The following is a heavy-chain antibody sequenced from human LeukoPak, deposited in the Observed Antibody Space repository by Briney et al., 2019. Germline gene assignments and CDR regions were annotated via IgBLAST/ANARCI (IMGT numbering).Heavy chain of an antibody. CDR3: AKSPKVGPTGVFDD. V-gene: IGHV3-23*01. Sequence: GGSLRLSCAASGFTFSSYAMSWVRQAPGKGLEWVSAISASGDFTYYADSVKGRFTISRDFFRSTLYLQMNSLRAEDTAVYYCAKSPKVGPTGVFDDWGQGTLVAVAS. CDR2: ISASGDFT. D-gene: IGHD1-26*01. CDR1: GFTFSSYA. J-gene: IGHJ4*02.